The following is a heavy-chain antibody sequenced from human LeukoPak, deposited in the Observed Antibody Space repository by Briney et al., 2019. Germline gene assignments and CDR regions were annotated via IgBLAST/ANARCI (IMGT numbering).Heavy chain of an antibody. Sequence: GGSLRLSCAASGFTFSSYAMHWVRQAPGKGLEWVAVISYDGSNKYYADSVKGRFTISRDNSKNTLYLQMNSLRAEDTAVYYCAKPTATMVTVAFDIWGQGTMVTVSS. D-gene: IGHD5-18*01. J-gene: IGHJ3*02. V-gene: IGHV3-30-3*02. CDR1: GFTFSSYA. CDR2: ISYDGSNK. CDR3: AKPTATMVTVAFDI.